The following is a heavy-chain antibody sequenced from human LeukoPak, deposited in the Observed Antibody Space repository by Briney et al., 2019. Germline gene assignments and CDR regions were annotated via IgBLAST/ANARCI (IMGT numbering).Heavy chain of an antibody. V-gene: IGHV4-38-2*01. CDR1: GYSINSGYY. D-gene: IGHD3-10*01. CDR3: ARHNYGWPHDY. CDR2: IYHSGGT. J-gene: IGHJ4*02. Sequence: SETLSLTCGVSGYSINSGYYWGWSRQPPGKGVEWIGSIYHSGGTYYNPSLKSRVTISVDTSRNQFSLRLSSVTAADTAVYYCARHNYGWPHDYWGQGTLVTVSS.